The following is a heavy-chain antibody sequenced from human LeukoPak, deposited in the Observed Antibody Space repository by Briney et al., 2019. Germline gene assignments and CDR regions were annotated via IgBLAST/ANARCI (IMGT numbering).Heavy chain of an antibody. CDR3: AKASESSGWYGDY. CDR1: GFTFSSHG. Sequence: PGGSLRLSCAASGFTFSSHGMHWVRQAPGKGLEWVAVISYDGSNKYYADSVKGRFTISRDNSKNTLYLQMNSLRAEDTAVYYCAKASESSGWYGDYWGQGTLVTVSS. J-gene: IGHJ4*02. V-gene: IGHV3-30*18. D-gene: IGHD6-19*01. CDR2: ISYDGSNK.